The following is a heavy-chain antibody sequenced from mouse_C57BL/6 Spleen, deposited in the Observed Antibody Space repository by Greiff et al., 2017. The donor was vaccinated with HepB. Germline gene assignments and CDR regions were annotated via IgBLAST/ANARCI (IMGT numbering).Heavy chain of an antibody. Sequence: VKLQESGPGLVAPSQSLSITCTVSGFSLTSYAISWVRQPPGKGLEWLGVIWTGGGTNYNSALKSRLSISKDNSKSQVFLKMNSLQTDDTARYYCARISVDYDRDYFDYWGQGTTLTVSS. V-gene: IGHV2-9-1*01. CDR2: IWTGGGT. CDR1: GFSLTSYA. J-gene: IGHJ2*01. CDR3: ARISVDYDRDYFDY. D-gene: IGHD2-4*01.